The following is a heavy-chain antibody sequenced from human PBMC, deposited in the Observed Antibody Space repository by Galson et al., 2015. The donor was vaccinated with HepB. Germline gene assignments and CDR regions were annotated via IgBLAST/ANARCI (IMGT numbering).Heavy chain of an antibody. CDR3: ARDRGLDGYNTNWFDP. CDR1: GFTFSSYA. V-gene: IGHV3-30-3*01. D-gene: IGHD5-24*01. Sequence: SLRLSCAASGFTFSSYAMHWVRQAPGKGLEWVAVISYDGSNKYYADSVKGRFTISRDNSKNTLYLQMNSLRAEDTAVYYCARDRGLDGYNTNWFDPWGQGTLVTVSS. CDR2: ISYDGSNK. J-gene: IGHJ5*02.